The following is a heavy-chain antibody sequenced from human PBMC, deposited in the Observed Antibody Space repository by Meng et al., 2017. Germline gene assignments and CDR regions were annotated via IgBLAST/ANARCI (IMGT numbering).Heavy chain of an antibody. CDR1: GGTFSSYA. V-gene: IGHV1-69*13. CDR2: IIPIFGTA. Sequence: SVKVSCKASGGTFSSYAISWVRQAPGQGLEWMGGIIPIFGTANYAQKFQGRVTITADESTSTAYMELSSLRSEDTAVYYCARDRYGDYAFWLDYYYYYGMDVWGQGTTVTVSS. D-gene: IGHD4-17*01. CDR3: ARDRYGDYAFWLDYYYYYGMDV. J-gene: IGHJ6*02.